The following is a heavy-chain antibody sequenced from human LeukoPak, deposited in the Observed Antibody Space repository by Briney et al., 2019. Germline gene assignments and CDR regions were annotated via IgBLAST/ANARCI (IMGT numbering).Heavy chain of an antibody. Sequence: LAGGSLRLSCAASGFTFSSYGMSWVRQAPGKGLEWVSAISGSGGSTYYADSVKGRFIISRDNSKNTLYLQMNSLRAEDTAVYYCAKGPGSGSYYNAFGYWGQGTLVTVSS. CDR2: ISGSGGST. CDR3: AKGPGSGSYYNAFGY. V-gene: IGHV3-23*01. CDR1: GFTFSSYG. D-gene: IGHD3-10*01. J-gene: IGHJ4*02.